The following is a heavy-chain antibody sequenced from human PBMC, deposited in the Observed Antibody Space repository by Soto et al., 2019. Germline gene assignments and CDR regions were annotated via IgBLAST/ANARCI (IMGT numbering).Heavy chain of an antibody. D-gene: IGHD2-8*01. CDR3: ARDNGMAGSVDP. J-gene: IGHJ5*02. CDR1: GFTFSSYS. Sequence: GGSLRLSCAASGFTFSSYSMNWARQAPGKGMEWIAYIVSSSTTIFYADSVKGRFTISRDNAKSSLYLQMNSMRDEDTAVYYCARDNGMAGSVDPWGQGTLVTVSS. V-gene: IGHV3-48*02. CDR2: IVSSSTTI.